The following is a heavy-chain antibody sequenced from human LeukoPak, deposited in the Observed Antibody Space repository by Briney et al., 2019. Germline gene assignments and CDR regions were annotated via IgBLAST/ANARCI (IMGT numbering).Heavy chain of an antibody. J-gene: IGHJ4*02. CDR2: IKQDGNEK. V-gene: IGHV3-7*01. CDR1: GFTFSSYW. D-gene: IGHD6-6*01. CDR3: ARVYSSSSGRALDY. Sequence: GGSLRLSCAASGFTFSSYWMSWVRQAPGKGLEWVANIKQDGNEKYYVDSVKGRFTISRDNDKKSLYLQMNSLRAEDTAVYYCARVYSSSSGRALDYWGQGTLVTVSS.